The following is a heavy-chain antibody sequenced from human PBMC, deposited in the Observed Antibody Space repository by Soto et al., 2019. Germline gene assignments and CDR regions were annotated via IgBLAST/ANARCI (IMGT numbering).Heavy chain of an antibody. D-gene: IGHD6-6*01. CDR2: IYATGRN. J-gene: IGHJ4*02. CDR3: ARDPEVLRSSSEGFGFDY. V-gene: IGHV4-4*07. CDR1: GGSISDDH. Sequence: SETFARTCLVSGGSISDDHWSWIRHPAGKGLELIGRIYATGRNNDNPSLRSRVTILVDTSKNKFSLKLISVTAADTAVYYCARDPEVLRSSSEGFGFDYGRQGIQVT.